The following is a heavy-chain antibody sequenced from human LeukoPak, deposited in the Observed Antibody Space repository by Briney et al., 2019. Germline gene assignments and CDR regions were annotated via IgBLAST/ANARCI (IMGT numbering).Heavy chain of an antibody. D-gene: IGHD2-2*01. CDR2: ISGSGGTT. Sequence: GGSLRLSCAASGFTFSSYAMSWVRQAPGKGLEWVSAISGSGGTTYYADSVKGRFTISRDRSKNTLYLQMHSLRAEDTAVYYCAKDAFCTSTNCYASYFDYWGQGTLVTVSS. J-gene: IGHJ4*02. CDR3: AKDAFCTSTNCYASYFDY. V-gene: IGHV3-23*01. CDR1: GFTFSSYA.